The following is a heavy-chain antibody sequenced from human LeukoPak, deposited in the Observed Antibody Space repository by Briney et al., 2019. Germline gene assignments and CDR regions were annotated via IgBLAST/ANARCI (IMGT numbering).Heavy chain of an antibody. V-gene: IGHV1-18*01. CDR3: ARELYTVTTEYYYYYYGMDV. CDR1: GYTFTSYG. CDR2: ISAYNGNT. J-gene: IGHJ6*02. D-gene: IGHD4-17*01. Sequence: ASVKLSCKASGYTFTSYGISWVRQAPGQGLEWMGWISAYNGNTNYAQKLQGRVTMTTDTSTSTAYMELRSLRSDDTAVYYCARELYTVTTEYYYYYYGMDVWGQGTTVTVSS.